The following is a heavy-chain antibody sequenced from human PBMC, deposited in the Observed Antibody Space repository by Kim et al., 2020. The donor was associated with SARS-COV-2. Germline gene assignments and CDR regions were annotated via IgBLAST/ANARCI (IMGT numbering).Heavy chain of an antibody. CDR2: TYYRSKWYN. CDR1: GDNVSGDSVA. D-gene: IGHD4-4*01. J-gene: IGHJ4*02. Sequence: SQTLSLTCVISGDNVSGDSVAWNWIRQSPSRGLEWLGRTYYRSKWYNDYAVSVKGRITISPDTSKNQFSLQVNSVTPEDTAVYYCARDHQYSVDYWGQGTLVTLSS. V-gene: IGHV6-1*01. CDR3: ARDHQYSVDY.